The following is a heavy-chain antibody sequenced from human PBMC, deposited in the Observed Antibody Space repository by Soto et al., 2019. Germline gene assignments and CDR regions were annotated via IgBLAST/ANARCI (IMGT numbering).Heavy chain of an antibody. CDR2: IYYSGST. Sequence: SETLSLTCTVSGGSISSYYWSWIRQPPGKGLEWIGYIYYSGSTNYNPSLKSRVTISVDTSKNQFSLKLSSVTAADTAVYYCARGLRVAGRDHGAFDIWGQGTMVTVSS. J-gene: IGHJ3*02. CDR3: ARGLRVAGRDHGAFDI. V-gene: IGHV4-59*01. CDR1: GGSISSYY. D-gene: IGHD6-19*01.